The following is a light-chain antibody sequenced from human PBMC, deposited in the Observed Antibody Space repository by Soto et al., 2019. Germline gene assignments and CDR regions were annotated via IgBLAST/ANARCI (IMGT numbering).Light chain of an antibody. CDR2: ESN. CDR3: GTWDTSLSVYV. V-gene: IGLV1-51*02. J-gene: IGLJ1*01. CDR1: SSNIGNNY. Sequence: QSVLTQPPSVSAAPGQKVTISCSGSSSNIGNNYVSWYQQVPGTAPKLLIFESNKRPSGIPDRFSGSKSGTSATLGITGLQTGDEADYYCGTWDTSLSVYVFGTGTKLTVL.